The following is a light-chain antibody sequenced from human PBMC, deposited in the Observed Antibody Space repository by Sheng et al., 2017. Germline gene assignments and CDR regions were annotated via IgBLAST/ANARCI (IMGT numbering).Light chain of an antibody. CDR3: QSYDNTLSSPVI. CDR1: VPISGQVM. J-gene: IGLJ2*01. V-gene: IGLV1-40*01. Sequence: QSVLTQPPSVSGPQARRSPSPALGPVPISGQVMMSIGISIFQDLPPKLLIYGFNNRPSGVPDRFSGSKSDASASLTIAGLQAEDDAIYYCQSYDNTLSSPVIFGGGTRLTVL. CDR2: GFN.